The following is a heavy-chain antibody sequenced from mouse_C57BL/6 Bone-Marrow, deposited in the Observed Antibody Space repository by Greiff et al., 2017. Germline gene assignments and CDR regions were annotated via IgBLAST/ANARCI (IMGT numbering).Heavy chain of an antibody. CDR3: AKHRSNRFAY. J-gene: IGHJ3*01. CDR2: IWGGGST. D-gene: IGHD2-5*01. CDR1: GFSLTSYG. Sequence: VQVVESGPGLVAPSQSLSITCTVSGFSLTSYGVDWVRQPPGKGLEWRGVIWGGGSTNYNSALMSRLSISKDNSKSQVVLKMNRLQTDDTAMYYCAKHRSNRFAYWGQGTLVTVSA. V-gene: IGHV2-9*01.